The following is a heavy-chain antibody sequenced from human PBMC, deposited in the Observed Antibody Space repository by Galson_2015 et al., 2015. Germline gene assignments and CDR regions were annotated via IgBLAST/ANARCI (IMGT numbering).Heavy chain of an antibody. Sequence: SLRLSCAASGFTFSSYWMSWVRQAPGKGLEWVANIKQDGSEKYYVDSVKGRFTISRDNAKNSLYLQMNSLRAEDTAVYYCARDYYDSSGNYYFDYWGQGTLVTVSS. D-gene: IGHD3-22*01. CDR3: ARDYYDSSGNYYFDY. CDR1: GFTFSSYW. CDR2: IKQDGSEK. J-gene: IGHJ4*02. V-gene: IGHV3-7*01.